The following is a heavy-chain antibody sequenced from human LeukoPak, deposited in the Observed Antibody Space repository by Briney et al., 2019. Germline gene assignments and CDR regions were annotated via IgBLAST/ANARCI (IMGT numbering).Heavy chain of an antibody. J-gene: IGHJ4*02. V-gene: IGHV3-7*01. D-gene: IGHD6-19*01. Sequence: GGPLRSSCAASGFTFSYYWMSWDRQAPGKGLKWVPNINQDGSEKDDVDSVKGRFTISRDNAKSALYLQMNSLRADDTAVYYCARDGRIAVAGGYWGQGTQVIVSS. CDR3: ARDGRIAVAGGY. CDR2: INQDGSEK. CDR1: GFTFSYYW.